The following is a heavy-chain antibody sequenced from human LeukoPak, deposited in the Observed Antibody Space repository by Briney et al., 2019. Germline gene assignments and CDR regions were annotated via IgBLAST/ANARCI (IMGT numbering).Heavy chain of an antibody. CDR1: GYTFTSYG. CDR2: ISAYNGNA. D-gene: IGHD1-26*01. Sequence: GASVKVSCKASGYTFTSYGFSWVRQAPGQGLEWMGWISAYNGNANYAQNLQGRVTMTTDTSTSTAYMELRSLRSDDTAVYYCARGIVGDTDWFDPWGQGTLVTVSS. CDR3: ARGIVGDTDWFDP. V-gene: IGHV1-18*01. J-gene: IGHJ5*02.